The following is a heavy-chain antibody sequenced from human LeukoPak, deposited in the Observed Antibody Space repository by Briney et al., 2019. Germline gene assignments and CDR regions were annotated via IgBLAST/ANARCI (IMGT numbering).Heavy chain of an antibody. CDR1: GYTFTDYY. J-gene: IGHJ4*02. Sequence: GASVKVSCKASGYTFTDYYMHWVQQAPGKGLEWMGGFDPEDGETIYAQKFQGRVTMTEDTSTDTAYMELSSLRSEDTAVYYCATQWLVLEGTDYWGQGTLVTVSS. V-gene: IGHV1-24*01. CDR3: ATQWLVLEGTDY. D-gene: IGHD6-19*01. CDR2: FDPEDGET.